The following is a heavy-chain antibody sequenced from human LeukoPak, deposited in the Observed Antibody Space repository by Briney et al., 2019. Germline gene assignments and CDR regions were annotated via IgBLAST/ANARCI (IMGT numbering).Heavy chain of an antibody. CDR3: AKLLFKSVILTGPFDP. Sequence: GGSLRLSCAASGFTFSSYWMSWVRQAPGKGLEWVANIKQDGSEKYYVDSVKGRFTISRDNAKNSLYLQMNSLRVEDTALYYCAKLLFKSVILTGPFDPWGQGTLVTVSS. D-gene: IGHD3-9*01. V-gene: IGHV3-7*03. CDR1: GFTFSSYW. CDR2: IKQDGSEK. J-gene: IGHJ5*02.